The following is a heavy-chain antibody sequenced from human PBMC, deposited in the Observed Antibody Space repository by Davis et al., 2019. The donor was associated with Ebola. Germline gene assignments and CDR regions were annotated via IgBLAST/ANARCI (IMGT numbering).Heavy chain of an antibody. V-gene: IGHV1-69*06. CDR3: ARAFYYYDFWSGYFQALGLDPNDNWFDP. CDR2: IIPIFGTA. D-gene: IGHD3-3*01. Sequence: AASVKVSCKASGGTFSSYAISWVRQAPGQGLEWMGGIIPIFGTANYAQKFQGRVTITADTSTSTAYMELSSLRSEDTAVYYCARAFYYYDFWSGYFQALGLDPNDNWFDPWGQGTLVTVSS. CDR1: GGTFSSYA. J-gene: IGHJ5*02.